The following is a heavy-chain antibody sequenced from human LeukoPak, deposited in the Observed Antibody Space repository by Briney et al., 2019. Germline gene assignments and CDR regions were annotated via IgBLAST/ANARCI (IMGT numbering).Heavy chain of an antibody. J-gene: IGHJ4*02. CDR1: GGSISSSSYY. Sequence: SGTLSLTCTVSGGSISSSSYYWGWIRQPPGKGLEWIGSIFCSGSTYYNPSLKSRVTISADTSKNQFSLMLSSVTAADTAIYYCARDSSDYYFDYWGQGALVTVSS. V-gene: IGHV4-39*01. CDR2: IFCSGST. CDR3: ARDSSDYYFDY. D-gene: IGHD3-22*01.